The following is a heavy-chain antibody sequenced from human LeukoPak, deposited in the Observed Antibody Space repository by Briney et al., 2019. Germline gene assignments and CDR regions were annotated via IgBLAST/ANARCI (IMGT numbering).Heavy chain of an antibody. Sequence: GVSLTLSCTVSGFPFSNYGMLWVREAPGRAVDWVTFIHFDGGHKYYEGSVKGRFTICRDNSKNAVSLELHSRRGEDTAIYYCAKPSIWDGSGHYYYMDGWGKGTTVAISS. CDR1: GFPFSNYG. CDR2: IHFDGGHK. J-gene: IGHJ6*03. V-gene: IGHV3-30*02. CDR3: AKPSIWDGSGHYYYMDG. D-gene: IGHD2-15*01.